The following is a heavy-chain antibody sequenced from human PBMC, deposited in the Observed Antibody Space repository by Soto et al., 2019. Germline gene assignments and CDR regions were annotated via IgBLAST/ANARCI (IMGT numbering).Heavy chain of an antibody. CDR1: GGTFSSYA. V-gene: IGHV1-69*13. CDR2: IIPIFGTA. D-gene: IGHD2-15*01. Sequence: SVKVSCKASGGTFSSYAISWVRQAPGQGLEWMGGIIPIFGTANYAQKFQGRVTITADESTSTAYMELSSLRSEDTAVYYCARDRRYCSGGSCPAQYYYYGMDVWGQGTTVTVSS. CDR3: ARDRRYCSGGSCPAQYYYYGMDV. J-gene: IGHJ6*02.